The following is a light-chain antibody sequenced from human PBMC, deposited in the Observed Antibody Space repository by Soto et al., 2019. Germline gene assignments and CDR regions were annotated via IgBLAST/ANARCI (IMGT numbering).Light chain of an antibody. CDR1: QSISSW. V-gene: IGKV1-5*03. Sequence: DIQVTQSPSTLSASVLDRFTIVCRASQSISSWLAWYQQKPGKAPKLLISKASNLDSGVPSRFSGSGSGTEFNLTISSLQPEDFATYYCQQYNSFIWTFGRGTKVDIK. CDR3: QQYNSFIWT. CDR2: KAS. J-gene: IGKJ1*01.